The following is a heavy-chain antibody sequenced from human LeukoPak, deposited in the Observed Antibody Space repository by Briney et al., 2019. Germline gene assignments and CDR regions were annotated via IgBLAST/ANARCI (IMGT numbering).Heavy chain of an antibody. D-gene: IGHD3-3*01. J-gene: IGHJ6*03. CDR2: IYYSGST. V-gene: IGHV4-31*03. CDR1: GGSFSSGGYY. CDR3: ARGDFWSGYYAYYYYYMDV. Sequence: SETQSLTCTVSGGSFSSGGYYWSWIRQHPGKGLEWIGYIYYSGSTYYNPSLKSRVTISVDTSKNQFSLKLSSVTAADTAVYYCARGDFWSGYYAYYYYYMDVWGKGTTVTVSS.